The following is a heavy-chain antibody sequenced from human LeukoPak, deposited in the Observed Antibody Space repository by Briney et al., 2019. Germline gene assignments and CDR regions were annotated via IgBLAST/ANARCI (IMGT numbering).Heavy chain of an antibody. V-gene: IGHV1-69*02. D-gene: IGHD3-22*01. CDR3: VGEAYYDSSASYYFDY. Sequence: ASVKVSCKASGYTFTGYYMHWVRQAPGQGLEWMGRIIPILGIANYAQKFQGRVTITADKSTSTAYMELSSLRSEDTAVYYCVGEAYYDSSASYYFDYWGRGTLVTVSS. CDR2: IIPILGIA. CDR1: GYTFTGYY. J-gene: IGHJ4*02.